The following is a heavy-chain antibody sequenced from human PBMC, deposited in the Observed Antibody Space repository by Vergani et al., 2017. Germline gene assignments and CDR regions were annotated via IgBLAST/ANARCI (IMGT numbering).Heavy chain of an antibody. V-gene: IGHV1-69*12. D-gene: IGHD1-26*01. CDR3: ARPGDSGSYARRGYYFDY. CDR2: IIPIFGTA. CDR1: GGTFSSYA. Sequence: QVQLVQSGAEVKKPGSSVKVFCKASGGTFSSYAISWVRQAPGQGLEWMGGIIPIFGTANYAQKFQGRVTITADESTSTAYMELSSLRSEDTAVYYCARPGDSGSYARRGYYFDYWGQGTLVTVSS. J-gene: IGHJ4*02.